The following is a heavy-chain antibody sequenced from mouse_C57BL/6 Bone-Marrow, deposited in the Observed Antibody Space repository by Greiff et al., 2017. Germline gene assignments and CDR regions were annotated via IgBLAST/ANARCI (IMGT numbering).Heavy chain of an antibody. J-gene: IGHJ1*03. CDR3: SRQVTTVLATKYFDV. CDR2: TCGGGGNT. V-gene: IGHV5-9*01. CDR1: GFTFSSYT. Sequence: VMLVESGGGLVKPGGSLKLSCAASGFTFSSYTMSSVRQTPEKRLQWVAATCGGGGNTYYPDSVKGRFTISRDNDKNILYLQMSSLRSEDTALYYCSRQVTTVLATKYFDVWGTGTTVTVSS. D-gene: IGHD1-1*01.